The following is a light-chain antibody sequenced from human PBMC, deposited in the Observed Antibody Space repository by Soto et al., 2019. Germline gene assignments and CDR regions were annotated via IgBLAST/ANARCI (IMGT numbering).Light chain of an antibody. Sequence: QVTPSLASLSLKVGERVTITCLSSQTINRDLHSYQHRPGEAPNLMISRASSLQSGVPSRFSGSGFGTDFTLTISILQGEDGVPYCSTVTAFPLNSFAEGTKL. V-gene: IGKV1-39*01. CDR1: QTINRD. CDR2: RAS. CDR3: TVTAFPLNS. J-gene: IGKJ2*03.